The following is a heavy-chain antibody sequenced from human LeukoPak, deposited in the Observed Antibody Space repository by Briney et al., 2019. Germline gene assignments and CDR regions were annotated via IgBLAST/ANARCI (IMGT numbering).Heavy chain of an antibody. Sequence: GRSLRLSCAASGFTFSSYAMHWVRQAPGKGLEWVAVISYDGSNKYYADSVKGRFTISRDNSKNTLYLQMDSLRAEDTAVYYCARGSNAVAGTTYYCYYMDVWGKGTTVTVSS. CDR3: ARGSNAVAGTTYYCYYMDV. J-gene: IGHJ6*03. V-gene: IGHV3-30*01. CDR2: ISYDGSNK. CDR1: GFTFSSYA. D-gene: IGHD6-19*01.